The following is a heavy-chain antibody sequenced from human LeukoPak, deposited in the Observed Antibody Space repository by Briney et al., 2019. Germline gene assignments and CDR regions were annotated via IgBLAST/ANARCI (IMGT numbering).Heavy chain of an antibody. CDR2: IYTDGNT. V-gene: IGHV3-53*01. D-gene: IGHD6-13*01. CDR1: GFTVSSNY. J-gene: IGHJ4*02. Sequence: GGSLRLSCAASGFTVSSNYMNWVRQAPGKGLDWVSLIYTDGNTNYADSVKGRFTISRDSSKNTVSLQMSGLRAEDTAVYYCARAVFGYSSSWYFDEWGQGTLVTVSS. CDR3: ARAVFGYSSSWYFDE.